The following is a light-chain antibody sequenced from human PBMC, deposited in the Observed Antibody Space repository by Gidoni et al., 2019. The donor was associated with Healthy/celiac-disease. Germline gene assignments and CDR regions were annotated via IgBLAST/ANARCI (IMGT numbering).Light chain of an antibody. V-gene: IGKV4-1*01. J-gene: IGKJ1*01. CDR3: QQYYSTPQT. CDR2: WAS. Sequence: DIVMTQSPDSLAVSLGERATINCKSSQSVLYSSNNKNYLAWYQQKPGQPPKLLIYWASTRESGVPDRFSGSGSGTDFTLTISSLQAEDVAVYYCQQYYSTPQTFGHXAKVEI. CDR1: QSVLYSSNNKNY.